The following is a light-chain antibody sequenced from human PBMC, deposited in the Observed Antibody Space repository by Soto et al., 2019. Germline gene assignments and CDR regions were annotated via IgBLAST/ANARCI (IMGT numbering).Light chain of an antibody. J-gene: IGLJ1*01. CDR1: SRDVGGFDY. CDR3: CSYAGIHTYV. CDR2: DVA. V-gene: IGLV2-11*01. Sequence: ALTQPRSVSGSPGQSVTISCTGTSRDVGGFDYVSWYQQHPGKAPTLIIYDVAQRPSGVPERFSGFKSGNTASLTISGLDPGDEADYYCCSYAGIHTYVFGTGTKVTVL.